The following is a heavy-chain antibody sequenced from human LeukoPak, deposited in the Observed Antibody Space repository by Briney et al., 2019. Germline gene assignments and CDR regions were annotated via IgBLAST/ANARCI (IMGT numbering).Heavy chain of an antibody. CDR2: IIPILGIA. V-gene: IGHV1-69*04. J-gene: IGHJ4*02. D-gene: IGHD6-19*01. Sequence: GASVKVSCKASGGTSSSYAISWVRQAPGQGLEWMGRIIPILGIANYAQKFQGRITITADKSTSTAYMELSSLRSEDTAVYYCARERGGAVAGTFDYWGQGTLVTVSS. CDR3: ARERGGAVAGTFDY. CDR1: GGTSSSYA.